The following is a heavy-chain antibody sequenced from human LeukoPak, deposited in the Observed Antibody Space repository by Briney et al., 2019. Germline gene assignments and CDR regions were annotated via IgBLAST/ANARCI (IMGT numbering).Heavy chain of an antibody. J-gene: IGHJ4*02. Sequence: GGSLRLSCSASGFTFSNYAMHWVRQAPGKGLGWVSVISYEGTNKYYADSLEGRFTISRDNSKNTLYLQMSSLRAEDTAVYYCARPGAPFGGVVAFDYWGQGTLVTVSS. CDR3: ARPGAPFGGVVAFDY. CDR1: GFTFSNYA. V-gene: IGHV3-30-3*01. CDR2: ISYEGTNK. D-gene: IGHD3-16*02.